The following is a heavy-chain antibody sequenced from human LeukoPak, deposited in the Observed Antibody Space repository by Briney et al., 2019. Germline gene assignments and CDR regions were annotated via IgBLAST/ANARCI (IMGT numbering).Heavy chain of an antibody. CDR1: GFTFSNYS. V-gene: IGHV3-23*01. Sequence: PGGSLRLSCAASGFTFSNYSMRWVRQAPGKGLDWVSGISASGGSTYYADSVKGRFTISRDNSKNTLYLQMNSLRAEDTAIYYYEKVTRSGNSCADYWGQGTLVTVSS. J-gene: IGHJ4*02. D-gene: IGHD4-23*01. CDR3: EKVTRSGNSCADY. CDR2: ISASGGST.